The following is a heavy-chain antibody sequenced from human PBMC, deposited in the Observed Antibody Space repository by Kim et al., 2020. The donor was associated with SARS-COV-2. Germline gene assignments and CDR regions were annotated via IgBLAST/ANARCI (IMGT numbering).Heavy chain of an antibody. CDR3: ARSSGILTGRYYFDY. Sequence: QKFQGRVTITADESTSTAYMELSSLRSEDTAVYYGARSSGILTGRYYFDYWGQGTLVTVSS. V-gene: IGHV1-69*01. J-gene: IGHJ4*02. D-gene: IGHD3-9*01.